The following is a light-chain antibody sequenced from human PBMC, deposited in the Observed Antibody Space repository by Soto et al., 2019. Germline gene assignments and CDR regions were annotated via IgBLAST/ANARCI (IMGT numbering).Light chain of an antibody. CDR2: GNS. J-gene: IGLJ1*01. Sequence: QSVLTQPPSGSGAPGQRVTISCTGSSADIGAGYDVHWYQQRPGTAPKLLIYGNSKRPSGVPDRFSGSKSGTSASLAITGLQAEDEADYYCQSYDSRLSGSDVFGTGTKLTVL. V-gene: IGLV1-40*01. CDR3: QSYDSRLSGSDV. CDR1: SADIGAGYD.